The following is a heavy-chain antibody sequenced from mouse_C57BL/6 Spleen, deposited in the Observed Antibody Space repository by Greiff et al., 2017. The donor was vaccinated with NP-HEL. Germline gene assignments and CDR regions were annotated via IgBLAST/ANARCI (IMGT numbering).Heavy chain of an antibody. Sequence: VKLQESGPELVKPGASVKISCKASGYSFTSYYIHWVKQRPGQGLEWIGWIYPGSGNTKYNEKFKGKATLTADTSSSTAYMQLSSLTSEDSAVYYCARGYDYGGGYAMDYWGQGTSVTVSS. CDR2: IYPGSGNT. V-gene: IGHV1-66*01. CDR1: GYSFTSYY. D-gene: IGHD2-4*01. CDR3: ARGYDYGGGYAMDY. J-gene: IGHJ4*01.